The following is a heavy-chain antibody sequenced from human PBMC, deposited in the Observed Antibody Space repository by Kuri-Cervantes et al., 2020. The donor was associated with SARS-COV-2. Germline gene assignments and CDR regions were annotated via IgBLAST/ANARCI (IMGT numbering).Heavy chain of an antibody. CDR1: GFTFSDYY. Sequence: GESLKISCAASGFTFSDYYMSWIRQAPGKGLEWVSYISSSNSYTNYADSVKGRFTISRDNAKNSLYLQMNSLRAEDTAVYYCARIVGGGSWFDPWGQGTLVTVSS. CDR2: ISSSNSYT. J-gene: IGHJ5*02. V-gene: IGHV3-11*06. D-gene: IGHD1-26*01. CDR3: ARIVGGGSWFDP.